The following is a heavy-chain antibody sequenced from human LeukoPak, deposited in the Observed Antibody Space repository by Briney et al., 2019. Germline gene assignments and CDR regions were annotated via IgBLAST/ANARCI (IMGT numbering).Heavy chain of an antibody. D-gene: IGHD1-26*01. J-gene: IGHJ4*02. Sequence: ASVKVSCKASGYTFTRSYMHWVRQAPGQGLEWMGIINPSGGSTSYAQTFQVRVTMTRDTSTSTVYMELSSLRSEDTAVYYCAREGRGMGACNYWGQGTLVTVSS. CDR3: AREGRGMGACNY. CDR2: INPSGGST. V-gene: IGHV1-46*01. CDR1: GYTFTRSY.